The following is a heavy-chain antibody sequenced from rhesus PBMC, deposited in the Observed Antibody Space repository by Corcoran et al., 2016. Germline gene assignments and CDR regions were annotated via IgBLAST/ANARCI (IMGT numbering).Heavy chain of an antibody. Sequence: QVQLQESGPAVVKPSETLSLTCAVSGGSISSSNWWSWIRQSPGKGLEWIGYIYGSSGTTYYNPSLKSRVTISTDPSKTQFSLKLSSVTAADTAVYYCARGSFRNAFDFWGQGLRVTVSS. CDR3: ARGSFRNAFDF. CDR2: IYGSSGTT. CDR1: GGSISSSNW. D-gene: IGHD5-12*01. V-gene: IGHV4-93*01. J-gene: IGHJ3*01.